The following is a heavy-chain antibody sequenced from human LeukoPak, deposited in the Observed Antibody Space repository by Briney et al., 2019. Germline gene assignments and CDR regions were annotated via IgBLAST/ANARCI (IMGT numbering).Heavy chain of an antibody. D-gene: IGHD2-15*01. CDR3: ARVGRDSQHLDY. Sequence: GGSLRLSCAASGFXFSTYEINWVRQAPRKGLEWISYISSSGNIIYYADSVRGRLTFSRDNAKNSLYLQMNSLRAEDTAVYYCARVGRDSQHLDYWGPGTLVTVSS. CDR1: GFXFSTYE. J-gene: IGHJ4*02. V-gene: IGHV3-48*03. CDR2: ISSSGNII.